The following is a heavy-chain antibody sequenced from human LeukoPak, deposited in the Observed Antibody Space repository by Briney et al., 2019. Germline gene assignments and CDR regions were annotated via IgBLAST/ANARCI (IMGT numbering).Heavy chain of an antibody. Sequence: GGSLRLSCAASGFTFSRYWMTWLRQAPGKGLEWVANIKEDGSEKHYVDSVKGRFTISRDNSKNSLYLQMSRLRAEDSAIYYCARDRDVYHTGVDYWGQGTLVTVSS. CDR1: GFTFSRYW. CDR2: IKEDGSEK. D-gene: IGHD5-24*01. J-gene: IGHJ4*02. V-gene: IGHV3-7*01. CDR3: ARDRDVYHTGVDY.